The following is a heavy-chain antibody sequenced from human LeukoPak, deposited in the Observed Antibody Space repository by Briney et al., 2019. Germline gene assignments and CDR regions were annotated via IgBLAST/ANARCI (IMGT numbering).Heavy chain of an antibody. Sequence: SETLSLTCTVSGGSISSSSYYWGWIRQPPGKGLEWIGSIYYSGSTYYNPSLKSRVTISVDTSKNQFSLKLSSVTAADTAVYYCARHVQAYGDSTVYFDLWGRGTLVTVSS. CDR1: GGSISSSSYY. CDR2: IYYSGST. D-gene: IGHD4-17*01. J-gene: IGHJ2*01. V-gene: IGHV4-39*01. CDR3: ARHVQAYGDSTVYFDL.